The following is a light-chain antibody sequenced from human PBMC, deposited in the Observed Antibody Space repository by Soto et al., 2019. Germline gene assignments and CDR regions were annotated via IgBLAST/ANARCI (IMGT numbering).Light chain of an antibody. CDR2: EVS. Sequence: QSVLTQPASVSGSPGQSIAISCTGTSSDVGAYDYVSWYQQHLDRAPRLVIYEVSNRPSGVSNRFSGSKSVNTATLTISGLQAEDEADYYCASHTTTNTRVFGTGTRSPS. CDR1: SSDVGAYDY. CDR3: ASHTTTNTRV. J-gene: IGLJ1*01. V-gene: IGLV2-14*03.